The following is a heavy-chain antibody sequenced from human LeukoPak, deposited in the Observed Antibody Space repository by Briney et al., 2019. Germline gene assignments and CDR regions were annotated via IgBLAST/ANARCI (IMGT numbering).Heavy chain of an antibody. V-gene: IGHV1-3*01. J-gene: IGHJ6*04. CDR3: ASQTLWFGEFLMDV. CDR2: INAGNGNT. D-gene: IGHD3-10*01. CDR1: GYTFTSYA. Sequence: ASVKVSCKASGYTFTSYAMHWVRQAPGQRLEWMGWINAGNGNTKYTQKFQGRVTITRDTSASTAYMELSSLRSEDTAVYYCASQTLWFGEFLMDVWGKGTTVTVSS.